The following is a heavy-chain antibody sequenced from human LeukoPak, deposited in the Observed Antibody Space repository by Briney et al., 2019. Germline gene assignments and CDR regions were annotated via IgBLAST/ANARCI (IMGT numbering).Heavy chain of an antibody. CDR2: TYHSGST. D-gene: IGHD4-23*01. J-gene: IGHJ2*01. V-gene: IGHV4-30-2*01. Sequence: SETLSLTCAVSGGSISSGGYSWSWIRQPPGKGLEWIGYTYHSGSTYYNPSLKSRVAISVDRSKNQFSLKLSSVTAADTAVYYCARYYGGNSRYFDLWGRGTLVTVSS. CDR1: GGSISSGGYS. CDR3: ARYYGGNSRYFDL.